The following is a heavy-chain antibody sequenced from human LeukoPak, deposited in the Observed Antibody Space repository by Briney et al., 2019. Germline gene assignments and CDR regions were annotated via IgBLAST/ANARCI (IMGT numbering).Heavy chain of an antibody. V-gene: IGHV3-30*18. J-gene: IGHJ4*02. CDR2: ISYDGSNK. CDR3: AKGTGYDY. CDR1: GFTFSSYG. D-gene: IGHD7-27*01. Sequence: GRSLRLSCAASGFTFSSYGMHWVRQAPGKGLEWVAVISYDGSNKYYADSVKGRFTISRDNSKNTLYLQMNSLRAEDTAVYYCAKGTGYDYWGQGTQVTVSS.